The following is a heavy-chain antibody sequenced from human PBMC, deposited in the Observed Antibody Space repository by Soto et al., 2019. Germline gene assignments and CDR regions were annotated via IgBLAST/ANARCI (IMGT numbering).Heavy chain of an antibody. J-gene: IGHJ6*03. V-gene: IGHV3-23*01. CDR2: ISGSGGST. Sequence: VQLLESGGGLVQPGGSLRLSCAASGFTFSSYAMSWVRQAPGKGLEWVSAISGSGGSTYYADSVKGRFTISRDNSKNTLYLQMNSLRAEDTAVYYCAKDKDTVTTNYYYYYYMDVWGKGTTVTVSS. D-gene: IGHD4-4*01. CDR3: AKDKDTVTTNYYYYYYMDV. CDR1: GFTFSSYA.